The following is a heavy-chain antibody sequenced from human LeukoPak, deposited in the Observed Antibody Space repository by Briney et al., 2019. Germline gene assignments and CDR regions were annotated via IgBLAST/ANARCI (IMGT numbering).Heavy chain of an antibody. CDR3: ARDWHYYGSSGYYPYWYFDL. CDR2: IIPIFGTA. Sequence: SVKVSCKASGGTFSSYAISWVRQAPGQGLEWMGGIIPIFGTANYAQKFQGRVTITADESTSTAYMELSSLRSEDTAVYYCARDWHYYGSSGYYPYWYFDLWGRGTLVTVSS. CDR1: GGTFSSYA. D-gene: IGHD3-22*01. J-gene: IGHJ2*01. V-gene: IGHV1-69*13.